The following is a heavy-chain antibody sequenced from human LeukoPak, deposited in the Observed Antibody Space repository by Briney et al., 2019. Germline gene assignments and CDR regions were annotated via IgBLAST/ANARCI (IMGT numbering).Heavy chain of an antibody. D-gene: IGHD3-22*01. J-gene: IGHJ6*03. CDR1: GGSISSSNW. Sequence: SGTLSLTCAVSGGSISSSNWWSWVRQPPGKGLEWIGEISRSGSTNYNPSLKSRVTISVDKSKNQFSLKLSSVTAADTAVYYCARDKRSGYYSSLHYYYYYYMDVWGKGTTVTVSS. V-gene: IGHV4-4*02. CDR2: ISRSGST. CDR3: ARDKRSGYYSSLHYYYYYYMDV.